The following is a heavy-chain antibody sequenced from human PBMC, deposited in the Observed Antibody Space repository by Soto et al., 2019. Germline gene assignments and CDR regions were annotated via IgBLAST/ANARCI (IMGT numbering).Heavy chain of an antibody. CDR3: ARDQGSSSYWFDP. Sequence: EVQLVESGGGLVQPGGSLRLSCAASGFTFSSYSMNWVRQATGKGLEWVSYISSSSSTIYYADSVKGRFTISRDNAKNSLYLQMNSLRAEDTAVYYCARDQGSSSYWFDPWGQGTLVTVSS. J-gene: IGHJ5*02. D-gene: IGHD6-6*01. CDR1: GFTFSSYS. CDR2: ISSSSSTI. V-gene: IGHV3-48*01.